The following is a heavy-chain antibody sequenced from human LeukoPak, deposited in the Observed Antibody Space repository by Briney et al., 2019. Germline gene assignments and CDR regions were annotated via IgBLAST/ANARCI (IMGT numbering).Heavy chain of an antibody. CDR3: ARGLGDIVVVPAARPNWFDP. V-gene: IGHV4-34*01. Sequence: SETLSLTCAVYGGPFRGYYWSWIRQPPGKGPEWIGEFNHSGSTNYNPSLKSRVTISVDTSKNQFSLKLSSVTAADTAVYYCARGLGDIVVVPAARPNWFDPWGQGTLVTVSS. D-gene: IGHD2-2*01. CDR2: FNHSGST. J-gene: IGHJ5*02. CDR1: GGPFRGYY.